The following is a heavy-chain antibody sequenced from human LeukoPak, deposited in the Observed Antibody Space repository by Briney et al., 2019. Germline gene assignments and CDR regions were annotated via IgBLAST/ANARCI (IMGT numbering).Heavy chain of an antibody. J-gene: IGHJ3*02. Sequence: SETLSLTCAVYGGSFSGYYWSWIRQPPEKGLEWIGEINHSGSTNYNPSLKSRVTISVDTSKNQFSLKLSSVTAADTAVYYCARGKRRVVSGSAFDIWGQGTMVTVSS. V-gene: IGHV4-34*01. CDR2: INHSGST. CDR3: ARGKRRVVSGSAFDI. D-gene: IGHD2-15*01. CDR1: GGSFSGYY.